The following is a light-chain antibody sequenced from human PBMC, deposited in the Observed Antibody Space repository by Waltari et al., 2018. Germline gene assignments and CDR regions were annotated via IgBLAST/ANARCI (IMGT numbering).Light chain of an antibody. J-gene: IGKJ4*01. CDR1: QSVSKY. V-gene: IGKV1-39*01. Sequence: DNQMPQSPPPLSACVGDRVPTTCRASQSVSKYLNWYQQQPGKAPKLLIYTTSNLQSGVPSRFSGSGSGTDFTLTISSLQLEDLATYYCQQSYNTPLSFGGGTKVEIK. CDR2: TTS. CDR3: QQSYNTPLS.